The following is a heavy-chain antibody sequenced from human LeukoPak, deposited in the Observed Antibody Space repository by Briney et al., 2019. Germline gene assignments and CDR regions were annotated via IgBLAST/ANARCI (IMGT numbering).Heavy chain of an antibody. J-gene: IGHJ3*02. CDR3: ARDGGQDLTATSMGVVGATVTNAFDI. CDR1: GGTFSSYA. CDR2: IVPIFGTA. Sequence: GSSVKVSCKASGGTFSSYAISWVRQAPGQGLEWMGGIVPIFGTANYAQKFQGRVTITTDESTSTAYMELSSLRSEDTAVYYCARDGGQDLTATSMGVVGATVTNAFDIWGQGTMVTVSS. D-gene: IGHD1-26*01. V-gene: IGHV1-69*05.